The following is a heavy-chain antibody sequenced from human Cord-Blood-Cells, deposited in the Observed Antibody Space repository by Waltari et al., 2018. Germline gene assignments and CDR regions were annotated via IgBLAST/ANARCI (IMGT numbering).Heavy chain of an antibody. Sequence: EVQLLESGGGLVQPGGSLSLSCAASGFTFSSHALSWVPPAPGKGLEWVSAISGSGGSTYYADSVKGRFTISRDNSKNTLYLQMNSLRAEDTAVYYCAKAGTFWSGYYDYWGQGTLVTVSS. D-gene: IGHD3-3*01. CDR2: ISGSGGST. V-gene: IGHV3-23*01. CDR3: AKAGTFWSGYYDY. CDR1: GFTFSSHA. J-gene: IGHJ4*02.